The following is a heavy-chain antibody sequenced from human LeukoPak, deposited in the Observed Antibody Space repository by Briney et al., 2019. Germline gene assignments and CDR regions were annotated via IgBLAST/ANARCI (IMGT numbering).Heavy chain of an antibody. V-gene: IGHV3-15*01. Sequence: PGGSLRPPCAASGFTFSNAWMSWGRQAPGMGPHWFGPIKSKTDGGTTDYAAPVKGRFTISRDDSKNTLYLQMNRLKTEDTAVYYCTTDQWELLWDSFDPWGQGTLVTVSS. D-gene: IGHD1-26*01. CDR1: GFTFSNAW. J-gene: IGHJ5*02. CDR2: IKSKTDGGTT. CDR3: TTDQWELLWDSFDP.